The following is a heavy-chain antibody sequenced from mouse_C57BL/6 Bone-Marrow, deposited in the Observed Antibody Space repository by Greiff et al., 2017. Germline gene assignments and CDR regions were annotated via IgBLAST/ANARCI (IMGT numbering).Heavy chain of an antibody. V-gene: IGHV1-74*01. D-gene: IGHD2-4*01. CDR1: GYTFTSYW. CDR2: IHPSDSDT. J-gene: IGHJ2*01. CDR3: AIGGADYGHY. Sequence: VQLQQPGAELVKPGASVKVSCKASGYTFTSYWMHWVKQRPGQGLEWIGRIHPSDSDTNYNQKFKGKATLTVDKSSSTAYMPLSSLTSEDSAVDYCAIGGADYGHYWGQGTTLTVSS.